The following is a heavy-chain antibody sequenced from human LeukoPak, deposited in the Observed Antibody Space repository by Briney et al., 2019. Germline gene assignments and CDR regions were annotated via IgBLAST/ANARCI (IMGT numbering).Heavy chain of an antibody. Sequence: GGSLRLSCAASGFTFSNYAMSWVRQAPGKGLEWVSAIVGSGGSTYYADSVKGRFSISRDNSKNTAYLQMNSLKTEDTAVYYCTRQDIVGATLLDYWGQGTLVTVSS. CDR2: IVGSGGST. D-gene: IGHD1-26*01. J-gene: IGHJ4*02. CDR1: GFTFSNYA. V-gene: IGHV3-23*01. CDR3: TRQDIVGATLLDY.